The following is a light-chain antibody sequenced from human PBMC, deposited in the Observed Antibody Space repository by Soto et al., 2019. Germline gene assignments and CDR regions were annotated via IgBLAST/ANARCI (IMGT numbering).Light chain of an antibody. CDR2: RAS. CDR3: QQANSFQIT. V-gene: IGKV1-12*01. CDR1: QGIGNW. Sequence: DIQMTQSPSSVSASVGDRVTITCRASQGIGNWLAWYQQKPGKAPKLLIYRASNLQSGVPSRYTGSGSGTDFTLTINSLQPEDFATYYCQQANSFQITFGQGTRLEIK. J-gene: IGKJ5*01.